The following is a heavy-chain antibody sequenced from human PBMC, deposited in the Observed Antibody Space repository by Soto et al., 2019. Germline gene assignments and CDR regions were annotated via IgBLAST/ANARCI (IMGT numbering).Heavy chain of an antibody. J-gene: IGHJ6*02. CDR1: GYTFARYG. Sequence: QVQLVQSGAEVKKPGASVRVSCKASGYTFARYGIDWVRQAPGQGLEWMGWISGHNGDTKYVQKFQGRVSMTTDTSTSTASMELRSRRSDDTAVYYCARSGSMPYSYYGMDVWGQGTTVTVSS. D-gene: IGHD2-21*01. CDR3: ARSGSMPYSYYGMDV. V-gene: IGHV1-18*01. CDR2: ISGHNGDT.